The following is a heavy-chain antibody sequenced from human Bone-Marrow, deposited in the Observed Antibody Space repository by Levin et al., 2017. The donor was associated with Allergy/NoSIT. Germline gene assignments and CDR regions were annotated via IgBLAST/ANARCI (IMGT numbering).Heavy chain of an antibody. CDR3: AQPKSGGSY. CDR2: ISYDGSNK. Sequence: GGSLRLSCAASGFTFSSYAMHWVRQAPGKGLEWVAVISYDGSNKYYADSVKGRFTISRDNSKNTLYLQMNSLRAEDTAVYYCAQPKSGGSYWGQGTLVTVSS. D-gene: IGHD2-15*01. J-gene: IGHJ4*02. V-gene: IGHV3-30-3*01. CDR1: GFTFSSYA.